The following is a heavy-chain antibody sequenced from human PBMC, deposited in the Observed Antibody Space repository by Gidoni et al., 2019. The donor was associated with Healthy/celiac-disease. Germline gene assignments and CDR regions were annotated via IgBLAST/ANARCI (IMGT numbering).Heavy chain of an antibody. CDR3: ARDDGAARLSFDY. CDR1: GCTFSSYS. V-gene: IGHV3-21*01. J-gene: IGHJ4*02. CDR2: ISSSSSYI. D-gene: IGHD6-6*01. Sequence: EVQLVESGGGLVQPGGSLRLSCAASGCTFSSYSMNWVRQAPGKGLEWVSSISSSSSYIYYADSVKGLFTISRDNAKNSLYLQMNSLSAEDTAVYYCARDDGAARLSFDYWGQGTLVTVSS.